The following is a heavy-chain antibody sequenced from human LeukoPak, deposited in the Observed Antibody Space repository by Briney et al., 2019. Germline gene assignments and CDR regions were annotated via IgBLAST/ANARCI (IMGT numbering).Heavy chain of an antibody. CDR1: GYTFSSYA. Sequence: SVKVSCKASGYTFSSYAISWVRQAPGQGLEWMGGVIPNFGTANYAQKFQGRVTITADESTSTAYMELSSLRSEDTAVYYCARAGRLSDDYDILTGYDMDVWGQGTTVTVSS. V-gene: IGHV1-69*13. J-gene: IGHJ6*02. CDR2: VIPNFGTA. CDR3: ARAGRLSDDYDILTGYDMDV. D-gene: IGHD3-9*01.